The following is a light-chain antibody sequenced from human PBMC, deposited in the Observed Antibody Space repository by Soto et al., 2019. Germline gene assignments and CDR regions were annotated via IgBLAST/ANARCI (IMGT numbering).Light chain of an antibody. CDR1: NSNIGAGYD. CDR3: QSYDSSLSGSKV. J-gene: IGLJ3*02. Sequence: QTVVTQPPSVSGAPGQRVSISCTGSNSNIGAGYDVHWYQQLPGTAPKLLIYGNINRPSGVPDRFSGSKSGASAFLVITGLQAEDEADYYCQSYDSSLSGSKVFGGGTKLTVL. V-gene: IGLV1-40*01. CDR2: GNI.